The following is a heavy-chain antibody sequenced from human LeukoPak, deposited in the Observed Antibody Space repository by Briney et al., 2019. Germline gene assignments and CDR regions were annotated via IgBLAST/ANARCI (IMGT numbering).Heavy chain of an antibody. J-gene: IGHJ4*02. D-gene: IGHD3-10*01. CDR3: ARLTSGHFYY. V-gene: IGHV4-39*01. CDR2: IYYSGST. CDR1: GGSISRSSYY. Sequence: SETLSLTCTVSGGSISRSSYYWGWIRQPPGKGLEWIATIYYSGSTYYNPSRKSRVNISADTSKNPFSLKLSSVTAADTAVYYCARLTSGHFYYWGQGTLVTVSS.